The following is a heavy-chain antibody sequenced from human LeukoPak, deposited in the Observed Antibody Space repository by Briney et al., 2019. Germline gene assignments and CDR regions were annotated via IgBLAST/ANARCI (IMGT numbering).Heavy chain of an antibody. CDR3: AKDKSVSADYYFDY. CDR1: GFTFSGYA. Sequence: GGSLRLSCAASGFTFSGYAMHWVRQAPGKGLEWLPVISTDGNDKHYADSVKGRLTVARDNSKNTLLLQMNNVRTEDTAVYYCAKDKSVSADYYFDYWGQGTLVTVSS. CDR2: ISTDGNDK. D-gene: IGHD3-10*01. V-gene: IGHV3-30*04. J-gene: IGHJ4*02.